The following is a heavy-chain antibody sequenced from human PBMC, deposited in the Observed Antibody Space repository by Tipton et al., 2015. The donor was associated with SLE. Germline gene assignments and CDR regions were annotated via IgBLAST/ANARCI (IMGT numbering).Heavy chain of an antibody. CDR2: IYYSGST. Sequence: TLSLTCTVSGGSISSSSYYWGWIRQPPGKGLEWIGSIYYSGSTYYNPSLKSRVTISVDTSKNQFSLKLSSVTAADTAVYYCARGTQLWLPFDYWGQGTLVTVSS. D-gene: IGHD5-18*01. J-gene: IGHJ4*02. CDR3: ARGTQLWLPFDY. V-gene: IGHV4-39*07. CDR1: GGSISSSSYY.